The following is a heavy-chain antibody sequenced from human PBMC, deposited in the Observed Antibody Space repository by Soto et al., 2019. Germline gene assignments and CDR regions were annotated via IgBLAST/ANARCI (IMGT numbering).Heavy chain of an antibody. CDR2: ILPIFATP. V-gene: IGHV1-69*06. D-gene: IGHD2-2*01. CDR1: EGTFNNYV. CDR3: AGRCDSTTCLGHFDY. J-gene: IGHJ4*02. Sequence: QVQLVQSGGEVKKPGSSVKVSCKASEGTFNNYVVNWVRQAPGQGLEWMGGILPIFATPKYAQTFQGRVTITADKSTSPAYMELTSLRSADTAVYYCAGRCDSTTCLGHFDYWGQGTLVTVAS.